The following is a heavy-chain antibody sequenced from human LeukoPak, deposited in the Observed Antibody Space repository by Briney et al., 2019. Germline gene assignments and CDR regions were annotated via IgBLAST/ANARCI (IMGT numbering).Heavy chain of an antibody. D-gene: IGHD5-18*01. V-gene: IGHV4-39*07. CDR2: IYYSGST. CDR1: GGSISSSSYY. Sequence: SETLSLTCTVSGGSISSSSYYWGWIRQPPGKGLEWIGSIYYSGSTYYHPSLKSRVTTSLNTSTNQLSLKLKYVTAADTAVYYCARDDIDTPSFDFWGQGLLVTVSS. CDR3: ARDDIDTPSFDF. J-gene: IGHJ4*02.